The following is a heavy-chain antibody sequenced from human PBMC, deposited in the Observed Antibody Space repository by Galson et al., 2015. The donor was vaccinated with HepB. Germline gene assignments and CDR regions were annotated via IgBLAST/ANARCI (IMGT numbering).Heavy chain of an antibody. J-gene: IGHJ6*02. CDR3: ARDLRTKYYYYRKDG. D-gene: IGHD1-14*01. Sequence: SLRLSCAASGFTFSSYDMHWVRQPAGKGLEWVSGIDTAGDRYYSDSVKSRFTISREDAKNSLYLQMNSLRAGDTAVYYCARDLRTKYYYYRKDGWGQGTTVTVSS. V-gene: IGHV3-13*01. CDR1: GFTFSSYD. CDR2: IDTAGDR.